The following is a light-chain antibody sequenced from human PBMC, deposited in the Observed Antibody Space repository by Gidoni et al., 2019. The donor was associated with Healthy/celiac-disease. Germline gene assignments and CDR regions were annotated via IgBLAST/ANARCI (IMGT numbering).Light chain of an antibody. CDR3: SSYTSSSSRV. Sequence: QSALTQPASVSGSPGQSITISCTGPSSDVGGYNYVPWYQQHPGKAPKLMMYEVSTRPSGVSNRFSGSKSGNTASLTISGLQAEDEADYYCSSYTSSSSRVFGGGTKLTVL. V-gene: IGLV2-14*01. CDR1: SSDVGGYNY. CDR2: EVS. J-gene: IGLJ3*02.